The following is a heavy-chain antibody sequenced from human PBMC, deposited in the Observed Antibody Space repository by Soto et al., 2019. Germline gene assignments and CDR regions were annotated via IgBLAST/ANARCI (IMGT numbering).Heavy chain of an antibody. V-gene: IGHV4-61*01. Sequence: LCGGSVSRGSYYWSWIRQPPGKGLEWVGCISDTGSGDYNPSLKSRVTISVHTSKRQFSLRLNSVTAADTAVYYCARAHSGYDPLGMDVWGQGTTVTVSS. CDR1: GGSVSRGSYY. D-gene: IGHD5-12*01. CDR2: ISDTGSG. J-gene: IGHJ6*02. CDR3: ARAHSGYDPLGMDV.